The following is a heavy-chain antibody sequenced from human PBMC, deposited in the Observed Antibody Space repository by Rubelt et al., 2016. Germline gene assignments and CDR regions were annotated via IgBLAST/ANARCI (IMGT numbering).Heavy chain of an antibody. Sequence: GWVSYISSSSSTINYADSVKGRFTISRDNAKNSLYLQMNSLRAEDTAVYYCARGGAARPDYWGQGTLVTVSS. V-gene: IGHV3-48*01. CDR3: ARGGAARPDY. J-gene: IGHJ4*02. CDR2: ISSSSSTI.